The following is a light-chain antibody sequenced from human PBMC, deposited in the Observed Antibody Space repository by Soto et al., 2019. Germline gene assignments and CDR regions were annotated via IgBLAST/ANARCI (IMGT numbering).Light chain of an antibody. Sequence: QSALTQPASVSGSPGQSITISCTGTSSDVGGYNFVSWYQLLPGKAPKLIIYEVTYRPSGVSDRFSGSKSGNTASLTISGLPAEEEADYYCSSDATNSRLFGGGTKVTVL. J-gene: IGLJ2*01. V-gene: IGLV2-14*01. CDR1: SSDVGGYNF. CDR2: EVT. CDR3: SSDATNSRL.